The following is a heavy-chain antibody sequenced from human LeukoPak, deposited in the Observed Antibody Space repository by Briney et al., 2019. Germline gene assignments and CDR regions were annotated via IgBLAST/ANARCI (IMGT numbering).Heavy chain of an antibody. D-gene: IGHD2-15*01. CDR1: GGSISGYY. CDR2: IYYSGST. V-gene: IGHV4-59*01. Sequence: PSETLSLTCTVSGGSISGYYWSWIRQSPGKGLEWIGYIYYSGSTDYNPSLKSRVTMSVDTSKNHFSLKVSSVTAADTAVYYCARAVVVAATVKWFDPWGQGTLVTVSS. CDR3: ARAVVVAATVKWFDP. J-gene: IGHJ5*02.